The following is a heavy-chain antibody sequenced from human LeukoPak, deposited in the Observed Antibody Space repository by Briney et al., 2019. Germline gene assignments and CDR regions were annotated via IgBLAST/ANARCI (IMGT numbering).Heavy chain of an antibody. D-gene: IGHD3-3*01. CDR1: GFTFSSYG. CDR3: AKAKDYDFWSGWYYFDY. V-gene: IGHV3-30*02. CDR2: IRYDGSNK. Sequence: GGSLRLSCAASGFTFSSYGMHWVRQAPGKGLEWVAFIRYDGSNKYYADSVKGRFTISRDNSKSTLYLQTNSLRAEDTAVYYCAKAKDYDFWSGWYYFDYWGQGTLVTVSS. J-gene: IGHJ4*02.